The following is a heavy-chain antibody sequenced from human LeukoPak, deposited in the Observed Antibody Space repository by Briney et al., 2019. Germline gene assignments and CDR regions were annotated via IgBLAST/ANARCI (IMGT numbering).Heavy chain of an antibody. Sequence: PSETLSLTCTVSGGSISSYFWGWIRQPPGKGFEWIGYISYSGSTNYNPSLKSRVTISLDTSKTQFSLKLSSVTAADTAVYYCARDTGPRMDVWGQGTTVTVSS. CDR3: ARDTGPRMDV. J-gene: IGHJ6*02. CDR1: GGSISSYF. V-gene: IGHV4-59*01. CDR2: ISYSGST. D-gene: IGHD1-1*01.